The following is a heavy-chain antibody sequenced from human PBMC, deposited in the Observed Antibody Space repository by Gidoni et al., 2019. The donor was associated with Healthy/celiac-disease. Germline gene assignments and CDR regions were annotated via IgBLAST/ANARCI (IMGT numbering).Heavy chain of an antibody. D-gene: IGHD5-12*01. Sequence: EVQLVESGGGVVRPGGSLRLSCEASGFTFDDYGMSWGRQAPGKGLEWVSGINWNGGSTGYADSVKGRFTISRDNAKNSLDLQMNRLRAEDTALYYCARDDRNGYTSKYWGQGTLVTVSS. V-gene: IGHV3-20*04. J-gene: IGHJ4*02. CDR2: INWNGGST. CDR3: ARDDRNGYTSKY. CDR1: GFTFDDYG.